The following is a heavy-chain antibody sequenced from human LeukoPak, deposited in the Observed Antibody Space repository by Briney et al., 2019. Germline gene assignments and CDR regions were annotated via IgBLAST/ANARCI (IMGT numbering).Heavy chain of an antibody. V-gene: IGHV4-30-2*01. D-gene: IGHD3-22*01. CDR1: GRSISSGGYS. Sequence: PSQTLSLTCAVCGRSISSGGYSWSWIRQPPGKGLEWIGYIYHSGSTYYNPSLKSRVTISVDRSKNQFSLKLSSVTAADTAVYYCARAYYECFDYWGQGTLVTVSS. CDR2: IYHSGST. CDR3: ARAYYECFDY. J-gene: IGHJ4*02.